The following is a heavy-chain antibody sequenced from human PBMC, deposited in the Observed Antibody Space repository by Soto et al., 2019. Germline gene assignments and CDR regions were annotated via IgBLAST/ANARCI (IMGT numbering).Heavy chain of an antibody. V-gene: IGHV1-69*13. CDR3: ARALDTAMVMDAFDI. Sequence: SVKVSCKASGGTFSSYAISWVRQAPVQGLEWMGGIIPIFGTANYAQKFQGRVTITADESTSTAYMELSSLRSEDTAVYYCARALDTAMVMDAFDIWGQGTMVTVSS. D-gene: IGHD5-18*01. CDR2: IIPIFGTA. J-gene: IGHJ3*02. CDR1: GGTFSSYA.